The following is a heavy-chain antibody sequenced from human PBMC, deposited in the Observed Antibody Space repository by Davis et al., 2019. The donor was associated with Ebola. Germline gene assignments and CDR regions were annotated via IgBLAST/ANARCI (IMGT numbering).Heavy chain of an antibody. D-gene: IGHD2-15*01. V-gene: IGHV3-73*01. CDR1: GFTFSGSA. CDR3: TRLEEVGDAVVGGFDY. Sequence: PGGSLRLSCATSGFTFSGSAIHWVRQASGKGLEWVGRVRSKAKNYATAYSASVKGRFTASRDDSENTAYLQMNSLKADDTAVYYCTRLEEVGDAVVGGFDYWGQGTLVTVSS. CDR2: VRSKAKNYAT. J-gene: IGHJ4*02.